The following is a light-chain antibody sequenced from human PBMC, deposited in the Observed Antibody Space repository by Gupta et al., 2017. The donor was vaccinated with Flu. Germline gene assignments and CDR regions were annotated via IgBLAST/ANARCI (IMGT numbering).Light chain of an antibody. V-gene: IGLV3-21*02. CDR1: NIAMKS. CDR2: DDR. J-gene: IGLJ2*01. CDR3: HVWDSSSDHGV. Sequence: GQTAKISGGGENIAMKSAHWYQQRPGQAPLLVVYDDRHRPSGIPERFSGSNSGNTATLIISRLEAGDEADYYCHVWDSSSDHGVFGGGTKLTVL.